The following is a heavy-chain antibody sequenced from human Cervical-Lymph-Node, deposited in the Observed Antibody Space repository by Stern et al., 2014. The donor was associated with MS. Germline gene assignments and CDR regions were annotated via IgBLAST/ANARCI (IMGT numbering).Heavy chain of an antibody. V-gene: IGHV3-49*05. J-gene: IGHJ5*02. CDR1: GFDFGDFA. D-gene: IGHD3-3*01. CDR3: SKDTSRFLEWPYWFDP. CDR2: IRTKPFGYTV. Sequence: EVQLVESGGGLVKPGRSLRLSCTTSGFDFGDFAMGWFRQAPGEGPEWIGFIRTKPFGYTVEYAASVNGRFSISRDDSKSVAYLQMSSLKSEDTAVYYCSKDTSRFLEWPYWFDPWGQGTQVIVSS.